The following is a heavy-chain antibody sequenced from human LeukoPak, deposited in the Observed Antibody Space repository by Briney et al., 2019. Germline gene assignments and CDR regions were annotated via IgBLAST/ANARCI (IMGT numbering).Heavy chain of an antibody. J-gene: IGHJ4*02. CDR2: IRYDGTNK. D-gene: IGHD2-2*01. Sequence: QPGGSLRLSCAASGFTFSGYGMHWVRQAPGKGLEWVAFIRYDGTNKYYAASVKGRFTISRDNSKSTLYLQMNSLRAEEPAVYYCAKDGHQLLIDYWGQGILVTVSS. CDR1: GFTFSGYG. CDR3: AKDGHQLLIDY. V-gene: IGHV3-30*02.